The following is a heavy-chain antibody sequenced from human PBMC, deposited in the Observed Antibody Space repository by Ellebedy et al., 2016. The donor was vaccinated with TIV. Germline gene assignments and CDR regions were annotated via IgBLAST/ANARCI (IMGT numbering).Heavy chain of an antibody. CDR2: INHSGST. CDR3: ARGDYLECPTCYGMDV. Sequence: MPSETLSLTCAVYGGSFSGYYWSWIRQPPGKGLEWIGEINHSGSTNYNPSLKSRVTISVDTSKNQFSLKLSSVTAADTAVYYCARGDYLECPTCYGMDVWGQGTTVTVSS. J-gene: IGHJ6*02. CDR1: GGSFSGYY. V-gene: IGHV4-34*01. D-gene: IGHD3-3*01.